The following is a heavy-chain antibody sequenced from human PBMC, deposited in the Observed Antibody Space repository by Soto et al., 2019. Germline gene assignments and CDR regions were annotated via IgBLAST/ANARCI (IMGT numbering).Heavy chain of an antibody. Sequence: PGGSLRLSCAASGFTLSSYWMHWARQAPGKGLVWVSRISSDGSSTNYADSVKGRFTISRDNAKNTLHLQMNSLRVEDTAVYYCAFVLYCSSTGSYIYSVTWRQGPLVTV. J-gene: IGHJ5*02. CDR2: ISSDGSST. CDR1: GFTLSSYW. CDR3: AFVLYCSSTGSYIYSVT. D-gene: IGHD2-2*02. V-gene: IGHV3-74*01.